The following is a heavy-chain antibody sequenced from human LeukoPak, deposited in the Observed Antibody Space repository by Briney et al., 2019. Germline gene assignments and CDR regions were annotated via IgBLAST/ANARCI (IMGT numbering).Heavy chain of an antibody. CDR1: GDSMSTYY. Sequence: PSETLSLTCTVSGDSMSTYYWTWIRQPPGKGLEWIGYIYNSGSTNYNPSLKSRVTISVDTSENQFSLKLTSVTAADTAVYYCAYSGSYYGDWFDPWGQGTLVTVSS. D-gene: IGHD1-26*01. V-gene: IGHV4-59*01. CDR3: AYSGSYYGDWFDP. J-gene: IGHJ5*02. CDR2: IYNSGST.